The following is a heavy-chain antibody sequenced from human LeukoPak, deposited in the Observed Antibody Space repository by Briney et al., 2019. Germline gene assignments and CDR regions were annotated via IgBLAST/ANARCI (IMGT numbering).Heavy chain of an antibody. CDR3: AKATTVVTCRWGGYFDY. D-gene: IGHD4-23*01. CDR2: ISGSGGST. CDR1: GFTFSSYA. J-gene: IGHJ4*02. V-gene: IGHV3-23*01. Sequence: PGGSLRLACAASGFTFSSYAMSWVRQAPGKGLEWVSAISGSGGSTYYADSVKGRFTISRDNSKNTLYLQTNSLRAEDTAVYYCAKATTVVTCRWGGYFDYWGQGTLVPVSS.